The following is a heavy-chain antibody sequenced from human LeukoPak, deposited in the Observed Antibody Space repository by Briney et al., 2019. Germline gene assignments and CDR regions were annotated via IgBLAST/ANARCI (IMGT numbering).Heavy chain of an antibody. CDR2: ISAYNGNT. CDR1: GYTFTNYG. Sequence: ASVKVSCKASGYTFTNYGISWVRQAPGQGLEWMGWISAYNGNTNYAQKLQGRVTMTTDTSTSTAYMELRSLRSDDTAVYYCARSIMITFGGVKPPDYWGQGTLVTVSS. D-gene: IGHD3-16*01. V-gene: IGHV1-18*01. J-gene: IGHJ4*02. CDR3: ARSIMITFGGVKPPDY.